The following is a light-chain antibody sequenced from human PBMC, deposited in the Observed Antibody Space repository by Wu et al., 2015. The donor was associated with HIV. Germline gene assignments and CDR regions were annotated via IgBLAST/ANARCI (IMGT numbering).Light chain of an antibody. CDR2: EAS. CDR3: QQYNWYSRT. V-gene: IGKV1-5*01. J-gene: IGKJ1*01. CDR1: QNINTW. Sequence: DIQLTQSPSTLSASVGDRVSITCRASQNINTWLAWYQQKPGKVPKLLIYEASSLENGVPSRFSGSGSGTEFTLTISSLQPDDFATYYCQQYNWYSRTFGQGPRWKSN.